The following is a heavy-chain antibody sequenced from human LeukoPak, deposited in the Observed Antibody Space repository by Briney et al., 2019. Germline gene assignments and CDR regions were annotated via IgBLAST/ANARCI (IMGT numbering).Heavy chain of an antibody. Sequence: LPGGSLRLSCAASGFTFCDHYMDWVRQAPGKGLEWVGRTRNKANSYTTEYAASVKGRFTISRDDSKNSLYLQMNSLKTEDTAVYYCARAYYRDSSGYSYYFDYWGQGTLVTVSS. CDR3: ARAYYRDSSGYSYYFDY. V-gene: IGHV3-72*01. D-gene: IGHD3-22*01. CDR2: TRNKANSYTT. J-gene: IGHJ4*02. CDR1: GFTFCDHY.